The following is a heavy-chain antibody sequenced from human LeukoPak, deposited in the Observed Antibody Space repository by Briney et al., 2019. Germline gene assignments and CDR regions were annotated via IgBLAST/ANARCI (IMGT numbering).Heavy chain of an antibody. D-gene: IGHD2-2*01. Sequence: PGGSLRLSCAASGFTFSSYAMHWVRQAPGKGLEYVSAISSNGGSTYYVNSVKGRFTISRDNSKNTLYLQKGSLRTEDMAVYYWARGSGYCSSTGCYTSYDFDYWGQGTLVTVSS. V-gene: IGHV3-64*01. CDR3: ARGSGYCSSTGCYTSYDFDY. CDR2: ISSNGGST. CDR1: GFTFSSYA. J-gene: IGHJ4*02.